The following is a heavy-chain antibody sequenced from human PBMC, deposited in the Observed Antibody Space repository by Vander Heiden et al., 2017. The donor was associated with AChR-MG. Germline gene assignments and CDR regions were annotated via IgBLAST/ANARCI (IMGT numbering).Heavy chain of an antibody. V-gene: IGHV3-15*01. Sequence: EVQLVESGGGLVMPGGSLRLPCVASGLTFRNARMRWVRQAPGKGLEWVGRIKSKTDGGTTDYAAPVKGRFSISRDDAKNTLYLQMNSLKTEDTAVYYCTTGGVGYWGQGTLVTVSS. CDR3: TTGGVGY. D-gene: IGHD1-26*01. CDR2: IKSKTDGGTT. CDR1: GLTFRNAR. J-gene: IGHJ4*02.